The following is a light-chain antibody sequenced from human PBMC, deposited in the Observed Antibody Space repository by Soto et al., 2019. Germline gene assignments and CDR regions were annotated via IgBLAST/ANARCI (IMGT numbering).Light chain of an antibody. V-gene: IGKV1-39*01. CDR2: GAS. Sequence: DIQMTQSPSSLSASVGDRVTITCRASQSISNYLYWYQQKPGKAPKLLIYGASSLQSGVPSRFSGSGSGTAFTLTISSLQPEDFATYYCEQSYSTRWTFGQGTKVEIK. J-gene: IGKJ1*01. CDR3: EQSYSTRWT. CDR1: QSISNY.